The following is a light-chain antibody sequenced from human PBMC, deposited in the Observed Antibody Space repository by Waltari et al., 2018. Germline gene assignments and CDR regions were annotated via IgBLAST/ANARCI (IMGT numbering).Light chain of an antibody. J-gene: IGKJ5*01. CDR2: WAS. V-gene: IGKV4-1*01. CDR3: HQYYSAPIT. Sequence: DIVMTQSPDSLAVSLGERATINCKSRQSVLSSSDNKNYLAWLQQKPGQPPKRLIYWASTRESGVPDRFSGSGSGTDFTLTISSPQVEDVALYYCHQYYSAPITFGQGTRLEIK. CDR1: QSVLSSSDNKNY.